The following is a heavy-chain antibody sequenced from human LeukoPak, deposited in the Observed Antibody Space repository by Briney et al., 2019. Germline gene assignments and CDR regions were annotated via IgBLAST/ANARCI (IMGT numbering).Heavy chain of an antibody. D-gene: IGHD2-2*01. Sequence: ASVKVSCKASGYTFTGYYMHWVRQAPGQGLEWMGWINPNSGGTNYAQKFQGRVTMTRDTSISTAYVELSRLRSDDTAVYYCARGKDGGAGIVVVPAVFDYWGQGTLVTVPS. V-gene: IGHV1-2*02. CDR1: GYTFTGYY. J-gene: IGHJ4*02. CDR3: ARGKDGGAGIVVVPAVFDY. CDR2: INPNSGGT.